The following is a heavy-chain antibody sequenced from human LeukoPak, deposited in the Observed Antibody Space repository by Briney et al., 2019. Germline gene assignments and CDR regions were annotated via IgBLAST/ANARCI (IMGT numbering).Heavy chain of an antibody. Sequence: SGTLSLTCTVSGASITSSNWWTWVRQPPGRGLEWIGEIYHSGSTNYTPSLKRRATISVDKSNNDFSLRLSSVTAEDTAVYYCVRGGAAYDILTGYYRSGSFDIWGQGTMVTVSS. J-gene: IGHJ3*02. V-gene: IGHV4-4*02. CDR3: VRGGAAYDILTGYYRSGSFDI. CDR1: GASITSSNW. D-gene: IGHD3-9*01. CDR2: IYHSGST.